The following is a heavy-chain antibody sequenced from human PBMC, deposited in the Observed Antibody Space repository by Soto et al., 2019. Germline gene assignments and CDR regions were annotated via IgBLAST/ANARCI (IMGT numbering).Heavy chain of an antibody. CDR2: IDTDGSRT. J-gene: IGHJ4*02. V-gene: IGHV3-74*01. CDR3: ARAGSYRFDY. CDR1: GFTFSRYW. D-gene: IGHD3-10*01. Sequence: EVQLVESGGGLVQPGGSLRLSCATSGFTFSRYWVHWVRQAPGKGLVWVSRIDTDGSRTSYADSVKGRFTISTDNAENMLYLHMNSLRAEDTAVYYCARAGSYRFDYWGQGTLVTVSS.